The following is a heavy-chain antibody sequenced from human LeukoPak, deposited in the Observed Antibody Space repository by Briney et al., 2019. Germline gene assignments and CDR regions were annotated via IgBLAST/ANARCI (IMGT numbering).Heavy chain of an antibody. CDR2: ISSSGSTI. V-gene: IGHV3-48*03. CDR1: GFTFSSYE. CDR3: ARHSGYYKSDDY. D-gene: IGHD3-22*01. J-gene: IGHJ4*02. Sequence: PGGSLRLSCAASGFTFSSYEMNWVRQAPGKGLEWVSYISSSGSTIYYADSVKGRFTISRDNAKNSPYLQMNSLRAEDTAVYYCARHSGYYKSDDYWGQGTLVTVSS.